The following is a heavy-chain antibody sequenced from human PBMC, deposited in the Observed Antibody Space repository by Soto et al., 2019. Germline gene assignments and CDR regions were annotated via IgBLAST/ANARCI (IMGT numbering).Heavy chain of an antibody. CDR3: ARGLLPSGPFDY. J-gene: IGHJ4*02. V-gene: IGHV4-31*03. CDR2: IYYSGST. D-gene: IGHD6-6*01. CDR1: GGSISSGGYY. Sequence: ASETLSLTCTVSGGSISSGGYYWSWIRQHPGKGLEWIGYIYYSGSTYYNPSLKSRVTISVDTSKNQFSLKLSSVTAADTAVYYCARGLLPSGPFDYWGQGTLVTVSS.